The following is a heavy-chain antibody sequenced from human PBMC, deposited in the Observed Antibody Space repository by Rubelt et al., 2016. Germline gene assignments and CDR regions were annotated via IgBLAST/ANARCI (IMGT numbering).Heavy chain of an antibody. D-gene: IGHD3-22*01. Sequence: QVQVVQSGAEVKKPGASVTVSCKAYGYSFTSYGITWVRQAPGQGLEWMGWISVYNHNTNYAQKLQGRVTVTADTATSTAYMELRGLRSDDTAVYYCARGRYYFDSSGYYSDAFDIWGQGTMVTVSS. V-gene: IGHV1-18*01. CDR3: ARGRYYFDSSGYYSDAFDI. CDR2: ISVYNHNT. J-gene: IGHJ3*02. CDR1: GYSFTSYG.